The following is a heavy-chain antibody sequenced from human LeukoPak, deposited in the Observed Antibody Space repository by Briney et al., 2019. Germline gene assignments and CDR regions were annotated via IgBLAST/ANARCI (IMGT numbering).Heavy chain of an antibody. D-gene: IGHD3-22*01. CDR2: IKPDGSDK. J-gene: IGHJ4*02. Sequence: PGGSLRLSCAASGFTFSHYWMSWVRQAPGKGLEWVANIKPDGSDKYYIDSVKGRFTISRDNAKNTLYLQMNSLRAEDTAVYYCAKDKRGYYDSSGYCFDYWGQGTLVTVSS. CDR3: AKDKRGYYDSSGYCFDY. V-gene: IGHV3-7*04. CDR1: GFTFSHYW.